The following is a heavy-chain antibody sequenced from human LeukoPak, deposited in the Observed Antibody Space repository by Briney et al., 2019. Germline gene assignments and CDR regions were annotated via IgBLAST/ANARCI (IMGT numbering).Heavy chain of an antibody. CDR2: LIPIFGTA. D-gene: IGHD6-13*01. CDR1: GGTFSSYA. J-gene: IGHJ4*02. V-gene: IGHV1-69*13. Sequence: GASVKVSCKASGGTFSSYAISWVRQAPGQGLEWMGGLIPIFGTANYAQKFQGRVTITADESTSTAYMELSSLRSEDTAVYYCARDFSSWYERPHTGFDYWGQGTLVTVSS. CDR3: ARDFSSWYERPHTGFDY.